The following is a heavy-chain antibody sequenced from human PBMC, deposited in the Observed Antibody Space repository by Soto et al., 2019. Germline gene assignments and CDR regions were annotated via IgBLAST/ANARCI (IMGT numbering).Heavy chain of an antibody. J-gene: IGHJ5*02. CDR3: AAIEDDILTEVRT. CDR1: GGSISSYY. V-gene: IGHV4-59*01. Sequence: QVQLQESGPGLVKPSETLSLTCTVSGGSISSYYWSWIRQPPGKGLEWIGYIYYSGSTNYNPSLKSGVTISVDTSKNQFSLKLSSVTAADTAVYYCAAIEDDILTEVRTWGQGTLVTVSS. CDR2: IYYSGST. D-gene: IGHD3-9*01.